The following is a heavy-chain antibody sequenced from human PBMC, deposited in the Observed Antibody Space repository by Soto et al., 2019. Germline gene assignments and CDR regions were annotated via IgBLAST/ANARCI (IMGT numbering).Heavy chain of an antibody. V-gene: IGHV2-5*01. CDR1: GFSFTASGVG. CDR3: AHELSGYYYVMDV. J-gene: IGHJ6*02. Sequence: QITLRESGPTLVKPTQTLTVTCSFSGFSFTASGVGVGWFRQPPGQALQWLALIYWNGNERYSPSLNKRLTVTKDPSKTPVVLTMTNVDPVDTATYFCAHELSGYYYVMDVWGPGTKVTVSS. CDR2: IYWNGNE. D-gene: IGHD3-10*02.